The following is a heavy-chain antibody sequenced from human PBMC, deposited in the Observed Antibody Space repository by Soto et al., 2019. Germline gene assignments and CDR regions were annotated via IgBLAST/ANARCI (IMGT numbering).Heavy chain of an antibody. CDR2: IDPSDSYT. Sequence: GESLKISCKGSGCSFISYWIGWVRQMPGKGLEWMGRIDPSDSYTNYSPSFQGHVTISADKSISTAYLQWSSLKASDTAMYYCARSLITIFGVVTDYNWFDPWGQGTLVTVSS. J-gene: IGHJ5*02. D-gene: IGHD3-3*01. CDR3: ARSLITIFGVVTDYNWFDP. CDR1: GCSFISYW. V-gene: IGHV5-10-1*01.